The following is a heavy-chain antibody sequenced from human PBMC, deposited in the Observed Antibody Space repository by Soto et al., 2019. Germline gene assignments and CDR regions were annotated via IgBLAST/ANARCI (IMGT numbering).Heavy chain of an antibody. Sequence: SVKVSCKASGLTFPSSAMHWLRQARGQRLEWIGWIVVANGNTNYAQKFQERVTITRDMSTSTAYMELSSLRFEDTAVYYCAAKPDFWSGLYYMDVWGKGTTVTVSS. D-gene: IGHD3-3*01. CDR1: GLTFPSSA. CDR3: AAKPDFWSGLYYMDV. CDR2: IVVANGNT. V-gene: IGHV1-58*02. J-gene: IGHJ6*03.